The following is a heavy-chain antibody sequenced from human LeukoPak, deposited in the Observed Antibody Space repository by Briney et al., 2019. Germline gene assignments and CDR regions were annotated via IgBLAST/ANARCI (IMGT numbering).Heavy chain of an antibody. J-gene: IGHJ4*02. D-gene: IGHD2-2*01. CDR2: ISSSGSTI. V-gene: IGHV3-48*03. CDR3: ARISIVVVPAARGGSFDY. CDR1: GFTFSSYE. Sequence: PGGSLRLSCAASGFTFSSYEMNWVRQAPGKGLEWVSYISSSGSTIYYADSVKGRFTISRDNAKNSLYLQMNSLRAEDTAVYYCARISIVVVPAARGGSFDYWGQGTLVTVSS.